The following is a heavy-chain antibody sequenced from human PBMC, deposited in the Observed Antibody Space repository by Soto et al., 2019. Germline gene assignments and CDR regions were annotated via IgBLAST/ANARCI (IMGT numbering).Heavy chain of an antibody. V-gene: IGHV5-51*01. D-gene: IGHD3-22*01. CDR3: ARHPNYYDSSGYYYSDS. J-gene: IGHJ4*02. CDR2: VYPGDSKT. CDR1: GFTFTNYW. Sequence: ESLKISCKGFGFTFTNYWIAWVRQMPGKGLEWMGIVYPGDSKTRYSPSFQGQVTISADKSITTAFLQWSSLKASDTAMYYCARHPNYYDSSGYYYSDSWGQGTLVTVS.